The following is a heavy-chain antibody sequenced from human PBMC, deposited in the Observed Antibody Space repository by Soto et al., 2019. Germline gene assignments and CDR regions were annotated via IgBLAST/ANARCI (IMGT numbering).Heavy chain of an antibody. CDR3: ARPNYYGSGSYPFDY. CDR1: GGSISSSSYY. CDR2: IYYSGSA. Sequence: PSETLSLTCTVSGGSISSSSYYWGWIRQPPGKGLEWIGSIYYSGSAYYNPSLKSRVTISVDTSKNQFSLKLSSVTAADTAVYYCARPNYYGSGSYPFDYWGQGTLVTVSS. D-gene: IGHD3-10*01. J-gene: IGHJ4*02. V-gene: IGHV4-39*01.